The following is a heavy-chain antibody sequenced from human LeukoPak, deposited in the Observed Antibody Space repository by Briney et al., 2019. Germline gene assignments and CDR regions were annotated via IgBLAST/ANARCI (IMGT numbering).Heavy chain of an antibody. J-gene: IGHJ5*02. CDR1: GGSISTTNYY. V-gene: IGHV4-39*01. Sequence: KSSETLSLTCTVSGGSISTTNYYWGWIRQPPGRDLEWIGSIYSSGNTHYNPSLESRVTISVDTSKNQLSLKLTSATAADTSVYYCARHSGLRSPFDPWGQGTLVTVSS. CDR3: ARHSGLRSPFDP. CDR2: IYSSGNT. D-gene: IGHD3-3*01.